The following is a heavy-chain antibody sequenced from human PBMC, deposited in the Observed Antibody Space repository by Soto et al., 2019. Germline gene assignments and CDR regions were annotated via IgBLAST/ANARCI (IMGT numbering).Heavy chain of an antibody. D-gene: IGHD3-3*02. V-gene: IGHV1-18*01. CDR2: ISAYNGDT. J-gene: IGHJ6*02. Sequence: QAQLVQSGAEVKKPGASVKVSCKASGYIFSNQGISWVRQAPGQGLEWMGWISAYNGDTKYAQNFQGRVTVTTDTSTSTAYMELRSLTSDDTAVYFCAKERINLFGVTIGWDYYGMDVWGQGTTVTVSS. CDR1: GYIFSNQG. CDR3: AKERINLFGVTIGWDYYGMDV.